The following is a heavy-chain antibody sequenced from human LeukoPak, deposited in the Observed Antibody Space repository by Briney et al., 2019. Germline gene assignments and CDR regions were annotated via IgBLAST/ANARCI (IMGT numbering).Heavy chain of an antibody. Sequence: PSETLSLTCGVYGGSFSGYYWSWIRQPPGKGLEWIGDINHSGSTNYNPSLKSRVTISVDPSKGQFSLRLSSMTAADTAVYYCARDRYCSSTSCNRYYYHGMDVWGQGTTVTVSS. CDR2: INHSGST. D-gene: IGHD2-2*01. V-gene: IGHV4-34*01. CDR1: GGSFSGYY. CDR3: ARDRYCSSTSCNRYYYHGMDV. J-gene: IGHJ6*02.